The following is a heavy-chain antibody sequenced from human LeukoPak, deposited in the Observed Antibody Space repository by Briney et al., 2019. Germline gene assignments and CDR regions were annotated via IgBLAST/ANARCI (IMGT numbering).Heavy chain of an antibody. J-gene: IGHJ4*02. CDR2: IYNSGST. Sequence: SETLSLTGTVSGYSISSGYYWGWIRQPPGKGLEWVGSIYNSGSTYYNPSLKSRVTISVDTSKNQFTLKLSSVTAADTAVYCCARVGVDPYRSSWYYFDYWGQGTLVTVSS. D-gene: IGHD6-13*01. CDR1: GYSISSGYY. CDR3: ARVGVDPYRSSWYYFDY. V-gene: IGHV4-38-2*02.